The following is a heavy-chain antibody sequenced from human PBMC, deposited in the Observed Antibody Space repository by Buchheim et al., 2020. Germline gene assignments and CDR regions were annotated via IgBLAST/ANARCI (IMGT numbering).Heavy chain of an antibody. D-gene: IGHD4-17*01. Sequence: QVQLQQWGAGLLKPSETLSLTCAVYGGSFSGYYWSWIRQPPGKGLEWIGEINHSGSTNYNPSLKSRVTISVDTSKNKFSLTLSSVTAADTAVYYCASLYGDYRRYYYYYGMDVWGQGTT. CDR1: GGSFSGYY. V-gene: IGHV4-34*01. J-gene: IGHJ6*02. CDR2: INHSGST. CDR3: ASLYGDYRRYYYYYGMDV.